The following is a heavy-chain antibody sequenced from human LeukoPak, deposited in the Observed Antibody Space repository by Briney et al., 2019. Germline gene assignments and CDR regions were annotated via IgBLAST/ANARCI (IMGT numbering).Heavy chain of an antibody. Sequence: SETLSLTCTVSGGSISSGSYYWSWIRQPAGKGLEWIGRIYTSGSTNYNPSLKSRVTISVDTSKNQLSLKLSSVTAADTAVYYCARDSIYRYYMDVWGKGTTVTVSS. CDR3: ARDSIYRYYMDV. V-gene: IGHV4-61*02. J-gene: IGHJ6*03. D-gene: IGHD2/OR15-2a*01. CDR1: GGSISSGSYY. CDR2: IYTSGST.